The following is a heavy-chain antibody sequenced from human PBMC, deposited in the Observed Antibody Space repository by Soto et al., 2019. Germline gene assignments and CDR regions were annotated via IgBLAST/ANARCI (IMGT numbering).Heavy chain of an antibody. J-gene: IGHJ6*02. V-gene: IGHV6-1*01. CDR2: TYYRSKWYN. D-gene: IGHD6-19*01. CDR1: GDSVSSNSAA. CDR3: ARLRVAGVGNYYYYYGMDV. Sequence: PSQTLSLTCAISGDSVSSNSAAWNWIRQSPSRGLEWLGRTYYRSKWYNDYAVSVKSRITINPDTSKNQFSLQLNSVTPEDTAVYYCARLRVAGVGNYYYYYGMDVWGQGTTVTVS.